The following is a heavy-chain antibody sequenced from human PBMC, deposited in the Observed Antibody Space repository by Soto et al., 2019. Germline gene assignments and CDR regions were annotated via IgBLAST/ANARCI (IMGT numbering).Heavy chain of an antibody. CDR2: IKTNTEGGTT. CDR1: GLTISNAW. D-gene: IGHD2-15*01. CDR3: TTGSVEGV. Sequence: EVQLVDSGGGFIYPGGSLRLSCAASGLTISNAWMNWVRQAPGKGLEWVGRIKTNTEGGTTDYAAAVKGRFTVSRDDSKNTLYLQMNRPKTEDAAVYYCTTGSVEGVWGQGTMVTVCS. J-gene: IGHJ6*02. V-gene: IGHV3-15*07.